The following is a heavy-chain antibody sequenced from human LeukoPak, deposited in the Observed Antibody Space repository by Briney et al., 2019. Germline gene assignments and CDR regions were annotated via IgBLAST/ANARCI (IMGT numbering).Heavy chain of an antibody. CDR2: IYHSGST. Sequence: SETLSLTCAVSGYSISSGYYWGWIRQPPGKGLEWIGSIYHSGSTYYNPSLKSRVTISVDTSKNQSSLKLSSVTAADTAVYYCERLVVVPAAEYYYMDVWGKGTTVTVSS. V-gene: IGHV4-38-2*01. CDR1: GYSISSGYY. J-gene: IGHJ6*03. D-gene: IGHD2-2*01. CDR3: ERLVVVPAAEYYYMDV.